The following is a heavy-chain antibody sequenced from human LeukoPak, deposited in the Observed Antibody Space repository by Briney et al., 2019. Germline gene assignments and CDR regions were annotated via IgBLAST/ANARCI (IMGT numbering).Heavy chain of an antibody. D-gene: IGHD3-22*01. CDR3: ARTYDSSGYYLGAFDI. J-gene: IGHJ3*02. V-gene: IGHV4-59*01. CDR2: IYYSGGT. CDR1: GGSISSYY. Sequence: SETLSLTCTVSGGSISSYYWSWIRQPPGKGLEWIGYIYYSGGTNYNPSLKSRVTISVDTSKNQFSLKLSSVTAADTAVYYCARTYDSSGYYLGAFDIWGQGTMVTVSS.